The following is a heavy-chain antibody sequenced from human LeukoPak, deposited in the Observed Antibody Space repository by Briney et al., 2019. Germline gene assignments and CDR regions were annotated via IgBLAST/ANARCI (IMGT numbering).Heavy chain of an antibody. CDR1: GYTFTDYD. CDR3: ARVRITMVRGGMEYYYYYYMDV. Sequence: ASVKVSCKTSGYTFTDYDITWVRQAPGQGLEWMGRVSPYNGNTYYSQRFQDRVIITKDTSTGTAYMELSSLRSEDTAVYYCARVRITMVRGGMEYYYYYYMDVWGKGTTVTISS. CDR2: VSPYNGNT. V-gene: IGHV1-18*01. D-gene: IGHD3-10*01. J-gene: IGHJ6*03.